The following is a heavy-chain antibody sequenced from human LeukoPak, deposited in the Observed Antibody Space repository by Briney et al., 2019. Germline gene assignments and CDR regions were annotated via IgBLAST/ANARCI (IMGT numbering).Heavy chain of an antibody. V-gene: IGHV3-21*01. J-gene: IGHJ6*02. D-gene: IGHD5-18*01. CDR2: ISSSSSYI. Sequence: PGGSLRLSCAASGFTFSSYSMNRVRQAPGKGLEWVSSISSSSSYIYYADSVKGRFTISRDNAKNSLYLQMNSLRAEDTAVYYCARADHTAMVKNPYYYYYGMDVWGQGTTVTVSS. CDR3: ARADHTAMVKNPYYYYYGMDV. CDR1: GFTFSSYS.